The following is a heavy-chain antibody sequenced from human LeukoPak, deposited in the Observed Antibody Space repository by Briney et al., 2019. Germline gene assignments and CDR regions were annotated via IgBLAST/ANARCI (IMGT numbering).Heavy chain of an antibody. D-gene: IGHD3-22*01. CDR2: MNPNSGHT. J-gene: IGHJ5*02. V-gene: IGHV1-8*01. Sequence: ASVKVSCKASGYTFTSYDINWVRQATGQGLEWMGWMNPNSGHTGYAQKFQGRVTMTRNTSISTAYMELSSLRSEDTAVYYCARMHYYDSSGGNWFDPWGQGTLVTVSS. CDR1: GYTFTSYD. CDR3: ARMHYYDSSGGNWFDP.